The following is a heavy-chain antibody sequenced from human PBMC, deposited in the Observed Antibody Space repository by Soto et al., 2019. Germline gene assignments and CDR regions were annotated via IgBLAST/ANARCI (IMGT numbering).Heavy chain of an antibody. V-gene: IGHV4-39*01. J-gene: IGHJ3*01. D-gene: IGHD3-3*01. Sequence: QLQLQESGPGLVKPSETLSLTCAVSGGSISSSTYYWGWIRQPPGKGLEWIGRIYYSGSTYYNPSLQSRVWISADTSKTQFSLKLNSVTAADTAAYYCASSEWFCPWGQGTMVTVSS. CDR2: IYYSGST. CDR3: ASSEWFCP. CDR1: GGSISSSTYY.